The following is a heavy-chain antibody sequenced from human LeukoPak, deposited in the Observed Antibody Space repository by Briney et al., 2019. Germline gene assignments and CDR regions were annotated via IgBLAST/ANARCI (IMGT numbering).Heavy chain of an antibody. D-gene: IGHD2-2*01. J-gene: IGHJ6*03. Sequence: GGSLRLSCAASGFTFSSYSMNWVRQAPGKGLEWVSYISSSSSTIYYADSVKGRFTISRDNAKNSLYLQMNSLRAEDTAVYYCARVPATAYYYYYYMDVWGKGTTATVSS. CDR3: ARVPATAYYYYYYMDV. CDR1: GFTFSSYS. V-gene: IGHV3-48*04. CDR2: ISSSSSTI.